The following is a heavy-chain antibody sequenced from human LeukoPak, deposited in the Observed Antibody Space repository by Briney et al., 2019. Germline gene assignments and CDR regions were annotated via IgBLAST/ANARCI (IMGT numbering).Heavy chain of an antibody. D-gene: IGHD3-22*01. J-gene: IGHJ3*02. V-gene: IGHV3-7*01. CDR1: GFTFSTYW. CDR2: IKEDGSGK. Sequence: PGGSLRLSCAASGFTFSTYWMTWVRQTPGKGLEWVANIKEDGSGKYYVDSVKGRFTISRDNAKNSLYLQMNSLRAEDTAVYYCARNPELGSDSTGYRAFDIWGQGIMVTVSS. CDR3: ARNPELGSDSTGYRAFDI.